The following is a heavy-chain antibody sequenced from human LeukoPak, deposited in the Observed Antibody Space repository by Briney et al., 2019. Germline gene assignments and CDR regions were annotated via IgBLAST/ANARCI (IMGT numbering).Heavy chain of an antibody. V-gene: IGHV3-23*01. CDR2: ISGSGGST. Sequence: GGTLRLSCAASGFTFSSYGMSWVRQAPGKGLEWVSAISGSGGSTYYADSVKGRFTISRDNAKNSLYLQMNSLRAEDTAVYYCARGTAMANYAFDIWGQGTMVTVSS. J-gene: IGHJ3*02. D-gene: IGHD5-18*01. CDR1: GFTFSSYG. CDR3: ARGTAMANYAFDI.